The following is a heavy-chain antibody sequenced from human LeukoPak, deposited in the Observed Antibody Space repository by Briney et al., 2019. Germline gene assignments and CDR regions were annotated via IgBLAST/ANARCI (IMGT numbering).Heavy chain of an antibody. CDR1: GGSISSSSYY. CDR2: IYYSGDT. V-gene: IGHV4-39*07. D-gene: IGHD3-22*01. Sequence: PSETLSLTCTVSGGSISSSSYYWGWIRQPPGKGLEWIGNIYYSGDTYYNPSLKSRVTISVDTSKNQFSLKLSSVTAADTAVYYCARGSYDSSGYYPFPFDYWGQGTLVTVSS. CDR3: ARGSYDSSGYYPFPFDY. J-gene: IGHJ4*02.